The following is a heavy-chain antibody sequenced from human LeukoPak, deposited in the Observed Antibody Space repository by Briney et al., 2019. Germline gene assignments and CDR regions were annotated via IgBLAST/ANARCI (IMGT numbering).Heavy chain of an antibody. CDR1: GFTVRSNY. CDR2: IFGDGDR. V-gene: IGHV3-53*01. J-gene: IGHJ4*02. Sequence: GGSLRLSCAASGFTVRSNYMNWVCQAPGKGLEWVSVIFGDGDRYYADSVKGRFTISRDISKNTLFPQMNSLRAEDTAVYYCAKEVGSSGWFPFDYWGQGTLVTVSS. D-gene: IGHD6-19*01. CDR3: AKEVGSSGWFPFDY.